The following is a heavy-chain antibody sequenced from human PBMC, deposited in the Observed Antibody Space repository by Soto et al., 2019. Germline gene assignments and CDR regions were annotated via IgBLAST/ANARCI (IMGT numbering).Heavy chain of an antibody. CDR1: GGSFSGYY. Sequence: SETLSLTCAVYGGSFSGYYWSWIRQPPGKGLEWIGEINHSGSTNYNPSLKSRVTISVDTAKNQFSLKLSSVTAADTAVYYCARELTRAKYYMDVWGKGTTVTVSS. CDR2: INHSGST. V-gene: IGHV4-34*01. J-gene: IGHJ6*03. CDR3: ARELTRAKYYMDV. D-gene: IGHD2-15*01.